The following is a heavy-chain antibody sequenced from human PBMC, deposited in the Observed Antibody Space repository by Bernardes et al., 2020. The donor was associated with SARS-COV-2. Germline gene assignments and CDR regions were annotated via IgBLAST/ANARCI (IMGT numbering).Heavy chain of an antibody. D-gene: IGHD6-13*01. CDR2: IKHDGSEQ. CDR1: GFTLSSYW. Sequence: GGSLRLSCAASGFTLSSYWMSWVRQAPGKGLEWVANIKHDGSEQYYVDSVRGRFTISRDNAKNSLYLQMKSLRAEDTAVYYCARVSGSSWYFDLWGRGTLVTVSS. J-gene: IGHJ2*01. V-gene: IGHV3-7*01. CDR3: ARVSGSSWYFDL.